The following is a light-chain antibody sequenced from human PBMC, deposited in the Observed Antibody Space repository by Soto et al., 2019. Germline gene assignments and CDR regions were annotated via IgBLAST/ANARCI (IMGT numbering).Light chain of an antibody. Sequence: QSVLTQPASVSGSPGQSITISCTGTSSDVGGYNLVSWYQQFPGKAPKLMIYDVNKRPSGVSNRFSGSKSGNTASLTISGLQAEDEADYYCCSFAGSVTLYVFGTGTKLTVL. V-gene: IGLV2-23*02. CDR3: CSFAGSVTLYV. CDR1: SSDVGGYNL. J-gene: IGLJ1*01. CDR2: DVN.